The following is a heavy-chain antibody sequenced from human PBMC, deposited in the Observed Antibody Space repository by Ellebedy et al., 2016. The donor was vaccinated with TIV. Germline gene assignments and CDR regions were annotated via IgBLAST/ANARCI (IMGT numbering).Heavy chain of an antibody. D-gene: IGHD3-3*02. CDR2: ISSSSSYI. Sequence: PGGSLRLSCAASGFTFSSYSMNWVRQAPGKGLEWVSSISSSSSYIYYADSVKGRFTISRDNAKNSLYLQMNSLRAEETDVYYCASILGKDWYFDLWGRGTLVTVSS. V-gene: IGHV3-21*01. CDR3: ASILGKDWYFDL. J-gene: IGHJ2*01. CDR1: GFTFSSYS.